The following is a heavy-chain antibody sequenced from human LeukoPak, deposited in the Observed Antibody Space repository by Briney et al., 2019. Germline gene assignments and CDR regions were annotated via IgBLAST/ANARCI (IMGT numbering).Heavy chain of an antibody. J-gene: IGHJ5*02. CDR2: IYYSGST. CDR3: ASGVLSFDP. V-gene: IGHV4-59*01. CDR1: GGAISSYY. Sequence: SETLSLTCTVSGGAISSYYWSWIRQPPGKGLEWIRYIYYSGSTNYNPSLKSRVTISVDTSKNQFALKLRSVTAADTAGQYCASGVLSFDPWGQGTLVTVSS.